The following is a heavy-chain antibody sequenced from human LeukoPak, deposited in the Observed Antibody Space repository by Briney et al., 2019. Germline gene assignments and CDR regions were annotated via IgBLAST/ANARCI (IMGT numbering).Heavy chain of an antibody. CDR2: INPYSGST. V-gene: IGHV1-2*07. J-gene: IGHJ4*02. Sequence: ASVNVSCTASGYTFTIYYMHWVRQAPGQGLEWMGWINPYSGSTNYKHQFQGRVTMPRDTSISTAYMELSRLRSDDTAVYYCARGILLWSDYWGQGALV. CDR3: ARGILLWSDY. D-gene: IGHD5-18*01. CDR1: GYTFTIYY.